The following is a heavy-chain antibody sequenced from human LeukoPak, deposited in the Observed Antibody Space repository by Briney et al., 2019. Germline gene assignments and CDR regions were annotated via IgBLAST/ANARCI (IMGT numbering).Heavy chain of an antibody. J-gene: IGHJ4*02. CDR1: GYALTELS. V-gene: IGHV1-24*01. D-gene: IGHD6-19*01. Sequence: ASVKVSCKVSGYALTELSMHWVRQAPGKGLEWMGGFDPEDGETIYAQKFQGRVTMTEDTSTDTAYMELGSLRSEDTAVYYCATAILAYSSGWSIPDYWGQGTLVTVSS. CDR2: FDPEDGET. CDR3: ATAILAYSSGWSIPDY.